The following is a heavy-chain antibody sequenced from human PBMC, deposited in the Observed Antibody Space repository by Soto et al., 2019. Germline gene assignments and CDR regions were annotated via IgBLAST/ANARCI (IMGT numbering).Heavy chain of an antibody. Sequence: SVKGSCKVSGGAFTNYSLNWVRHSPGQGLEWLGGIIPLHNTSNYSEKFVGRLSVTADISSSTVYMHLSGLTSGDTATYYCASWSAWHRLSYNGMDVCGQGPTVTVYS. CDR1: GGAFTNYS. CDR3: ASWSAWHRLSYNGMDV. CDR2: IIPLHNTS. J-gene: IGHJ6*02. V-gene: IGHV1-69*08.